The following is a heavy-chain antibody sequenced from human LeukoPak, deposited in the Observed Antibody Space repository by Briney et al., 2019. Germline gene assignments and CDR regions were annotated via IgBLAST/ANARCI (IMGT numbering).Heavy chain of an antibody. CDR2: IFYSGNT. CDR1: GGSIVSSTNY. CDR3: AKGSGSSPFDP. Sequence: SETLSLTRAVFGGSIVSSTNYWAWVRQPPGKGLEWIGSIFYSGNTHYNPSLKSRVTMSVDTSKNEFSLKLTSVTAADTAVYYCAKGSGSSPFDPWGQGTLVTVSS. V-gene: IGHV4-39*01. J-gene: IGHJ5*02. D-gene: IGHD3-10*01.